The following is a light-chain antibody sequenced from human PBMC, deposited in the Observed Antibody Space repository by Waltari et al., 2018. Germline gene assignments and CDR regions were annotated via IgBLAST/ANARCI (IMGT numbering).Light chain of an antibody. CDR1: QSISRY. J-gene: IGKJ1*01. CDR2: DAS. CDR3: QQRDNWPRT. V-gene: IGKV3-11*01. Sequence: IVLTQSPATLSLSPGERAALSCRASQSISRYLAWYQQKPGQAPRLLIYDASNRATGIPVRFSGRGSGTDFTLSITTLEPEDFAVYYCQQRDNWPRTFGQGTRVEV.